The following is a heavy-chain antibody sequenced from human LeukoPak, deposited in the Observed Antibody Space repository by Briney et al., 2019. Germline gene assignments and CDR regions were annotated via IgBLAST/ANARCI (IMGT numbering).Heavy chain of an antibody. D-gene: IGHD2-21*02. Sequence: SETLSLTCTVSGGSISSSSYYWGWIRQPPGKGLEWIGRIYYSGSTYYNPSLKSRVTISVDTSKNQFYLKLSSVTAADTAVYYCARQVTVGSFFDYWGQGTLVTVSS. J-gene: IGHJ4*02. CDR3: ARQVTVGSFFDY. CDR2: IYYSGST. V-gene: IGHV4-39*01. CDR1: GGSISSSSYY.